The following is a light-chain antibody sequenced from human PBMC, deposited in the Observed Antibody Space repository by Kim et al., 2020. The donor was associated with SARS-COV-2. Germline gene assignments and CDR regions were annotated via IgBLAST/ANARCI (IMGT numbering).Light chain of an antibody. J-gene: IGKJ1*01. CDR3: QKYDSAPRT. CDR1: QGIRNY. V-gene: IGKV1-27*01. CDR2: AAS. Sequence: DIQMTQSPSSLSASVGDRVTITCRASQGIRNYLAWYQQKSGKVPKLLIYAASALQSGVPSRFSGSGSGTEFTLTINSLQPEDVATYYCQKYDSAPRTFGQGTKVDIK.